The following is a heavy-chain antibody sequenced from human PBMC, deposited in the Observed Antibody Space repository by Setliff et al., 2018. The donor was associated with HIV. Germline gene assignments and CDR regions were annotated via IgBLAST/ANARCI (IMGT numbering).Heavy chain of an antibody. CDR1: GFTFSNYW. CDR2: IKQDGREQ. Sequence: PGGSLRLSCAVSGFTFSNYWWSWLRQAPGKGLEWVANIKQDGREQNYVDSVKGRFTISRDNAKNSLYLQMNSLRAEDTAVHYCARGLSPITGVGTRFFDSWGQGTLVTVSS. CDR3: ARGLSPITGVGTRFFDS. J-gene: IGHJ5*01. D-gene: IGHD6-13*01. V-gene: IGHV3-7*03.